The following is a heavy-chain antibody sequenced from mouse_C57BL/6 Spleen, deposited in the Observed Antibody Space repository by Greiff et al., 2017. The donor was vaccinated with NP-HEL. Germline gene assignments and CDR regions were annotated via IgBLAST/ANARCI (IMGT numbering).Heavy chain of an antibody. CDR3: ARDGTPLYYFDY. J-gene: IGHJ2*01. CDR1: GYSITSGYY. D-gene: IGHD1-1*01. V-gene: IGHV3-6*01. CDR2: ISYDGSN. Sequence: EVQVVESGPGLVKPSQSLSLTCSVTGYSITSGYYWNWIRQFPGNKLEWMGYISYDGSNNYNPSLKNRISITRDTSKNQFFLKLNSVTTEDTATYYCARDGTPLYYFDYWGQGTTLTVSS.